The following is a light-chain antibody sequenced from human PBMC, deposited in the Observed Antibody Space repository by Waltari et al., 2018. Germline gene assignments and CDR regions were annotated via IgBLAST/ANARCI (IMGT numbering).Light chain of an antibody. CDR1: SSNIGSNT. Sequence: QSVLTQPPSASGTPGQRVTISCSGSSSNIGSNTVNWYQQLPGTAPKLLIYSNNQRPSGVLDRFSGSKSGTSASLAISGLQSEDEADYYCAAWDDSSVVFGGGTKLTVL. CDR3: AAWDDSSVV. V-gene: IGLV1-44*01. J-gene: IGLJ2*01. CDR2: SNN.